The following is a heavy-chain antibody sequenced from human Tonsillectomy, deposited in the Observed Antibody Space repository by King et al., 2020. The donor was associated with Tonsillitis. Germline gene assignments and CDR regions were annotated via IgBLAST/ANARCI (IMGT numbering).Heavy chain of an antibody. D-gene: IGHD2/OR15-2a*01. CDR1: GGSFSSYA. CDR3: ARCSTTMTTLYYFDY. V-gene: IGHV1-69*01. J-gene: IGHJ4*02. CDR2: IVPIFGTA. Sequence: QLVQSGAEVKKPGSSVKVSCKGSGGSFSSYAISWVRQAPGQGLEWLGGIVPIFGTANYAQKFQGRVTITADESTSTAYMELSSLRSEDTAVYYCARCSTTMTTLYYFDYWGQGTLVTVSS.